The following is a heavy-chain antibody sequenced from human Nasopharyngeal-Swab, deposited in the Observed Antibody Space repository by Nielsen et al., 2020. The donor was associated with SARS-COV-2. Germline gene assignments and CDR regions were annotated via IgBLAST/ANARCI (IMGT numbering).Heavy chain of an antibody. D-gene: IGHD6-13*01. V-gene: IGHV4-59*01. CDR3: ARAYSSSWYPGYYYYGMDV. J-gene: IGHJ6*02. Sequence: SETLSLTCTVSGGSISSYYWSWIRQPPGTGLEGIGYIYYSGSTNYNPSLKSRVTISVDTSKNQFSLKLSSVTAADTAVYYCARAYSSSWYPGYYYYGMDVWGQGTTVTVSS. CDR1: GGSISSYY. CDR2: IYYSGST.